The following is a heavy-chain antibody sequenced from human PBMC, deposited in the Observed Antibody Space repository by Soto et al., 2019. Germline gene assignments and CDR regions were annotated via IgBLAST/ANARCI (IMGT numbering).Heavy chain of an antibody. CDR2: ISSSSSYI. CDR1: GFTFSSYS. V-gene: IGHV3-21*01. Sequence: GGSLRLSCAASGFTFSSYSMNWVRQAPGKGLEWVSSISSSSSYIYYADSVKGRFTISRDNAKNSLYLQMNSLRAEDTAVYYCASAGKYYDFWSGYSNWYYYGMDVWGQGTTVTV. D-gene: IGHD3-3*01. J-gene: IGHJ6*02. CDR3: ASAGKYYDFWSGYSNWYYYGMDV.